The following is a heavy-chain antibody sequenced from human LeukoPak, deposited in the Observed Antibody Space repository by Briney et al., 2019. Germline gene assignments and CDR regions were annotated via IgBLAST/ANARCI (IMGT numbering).Heavy chain of an antibody. J-gene: IGHJ6*02. V-gene: IGHV3-48*01. D-gene: IGHD3-10*01. CDR1: GFTLSGYH. CDR2: ISSRSRAI. Sequence: GGSLRLSCAASGFTLSGYHMNWARQAPGEGLEWVSYISSRSRAIYYADSVKGRFTISRDHAKNSLYLQMNSLRVEDTAMYYCTRDSGRGYGMDVWGRGTTVTVSS. CDR3: TRDSGRGYGMDV.